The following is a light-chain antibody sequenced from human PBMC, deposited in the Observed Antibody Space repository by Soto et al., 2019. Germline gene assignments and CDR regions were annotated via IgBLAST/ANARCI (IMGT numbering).Light chain of an antibody. V-gene: IGKV3-20*01. CDR3: QQYNSYFVT. CDR1: QSVSSSY. Sequence: EIVLTQSPGTLSFSPGERATLSCRASQSVSSSYLAWYQQKPGQAPRLLIYGASSRATGIPDRFSGSGSGTEFTLTISSLQPDDFATYYCQQYNSYFVTFGQGTKVDIK. CDR2: GAS. J-gene: IGKJ1*01.